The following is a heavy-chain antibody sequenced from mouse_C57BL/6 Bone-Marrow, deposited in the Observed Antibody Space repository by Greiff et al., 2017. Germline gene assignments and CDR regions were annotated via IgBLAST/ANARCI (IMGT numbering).Heavy chain of an antibody. J-gene: IGHJ2*01. CDR3: TRSYGKNYFDY. CDR1: GYTFTDYE. Sequence: LVESGAELVRPGASVTLSCKASGYTFTDYEMHWVKQTPVHGLEWIGAIDPETGGTAYNQKFKGKAILTADKSSSTAYMELRSLTSEDSAVYYCTRSYGKNYFDYWGQGTTLTVSA. CDR2: IDPETGGT. D-gene: IGHD2-10*02. V-gene: IGHV1-15*01.